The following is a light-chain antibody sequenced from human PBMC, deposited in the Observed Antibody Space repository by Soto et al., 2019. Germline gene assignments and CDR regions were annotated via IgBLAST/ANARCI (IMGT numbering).Light chain of an antibody. CDR1: QSVLYSSNNKSQ. V-gene: IGKV4-1*01. J-gene: IGKJ1*01. CDR2: WAS. Sequence: DFVMTQSPDSLTVSLGDRATINCKSSQSVLYSSNNKSQLAWYQQKPGQPPKLLIYWASTRESGVPDRFSGSGSGTDFTLTISSLQAEDVAVYYCQHYYSPPWTFGQGTKVEIK. CDR3: QHYYSPPWT.